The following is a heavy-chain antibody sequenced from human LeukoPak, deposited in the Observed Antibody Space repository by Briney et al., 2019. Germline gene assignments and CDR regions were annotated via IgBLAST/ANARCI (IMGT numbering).Heavy chain of an antibody. V-gene: IGHV4-34*01. D-gene: IGHD2-21*01. CDR3: ARVPLWRGAFDI. CDR1: GGSFSGYY. Sequence: SETLSLTCAVYGGSFSGYYWSWIRQPPGKGLEWIGEINHSGSTNYNPSLKSRVTISVDTSKNQFSLKLSSVTAADTAVYYCARVPLWRGAFDIWGQGTMVTVSS. CDR2: INHSGST. J-gene: IGHJ3*02.